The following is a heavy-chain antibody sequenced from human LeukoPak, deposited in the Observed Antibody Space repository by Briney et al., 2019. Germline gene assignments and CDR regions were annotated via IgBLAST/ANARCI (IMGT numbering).Heavy chain of an antibody. CDR2: INSDGSST. CDR3: ARGKGLRYFDWLSVGFDY. D-gene: IGHD3-9*01. Sequence: GGSLRLSCAASGFTFSSYWMHWVRQAPGKGLVWVSRINSDGSSTSYADSVKGRFTIFRDNAKNTLYLQMNSLRAEDTAVYYCARGKGLRYFDWLSVGFDYWGQGTLVTVSS. V-gene: IGHV3-74*01. J-gene: IGHJ4*02. CDR1: GFTFSSYW.